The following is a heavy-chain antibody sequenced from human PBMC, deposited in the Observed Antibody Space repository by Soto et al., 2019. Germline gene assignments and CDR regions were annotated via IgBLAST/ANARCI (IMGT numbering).Heavy chain of an antibody. CDR1: GFTFSSYA. D-gene: IGHD1-26*01. Sequence: EVQLLESGGGLVQPGGSLSLSRAASGFTFSSYAMSWVRQAPGKGLEWVSAIRGSGGITDYADAVKGRFTISRDNSKNTLYLQMNSLRAEDTAVYSCAKGGSIVGADYFGYWCQGTLVTVSS. CDR2: IRGSGGIT. V-gene: IGHV3-23*01. CDR3: AKGGSIVGADYFGY. J-gene: IGHJ4*02.